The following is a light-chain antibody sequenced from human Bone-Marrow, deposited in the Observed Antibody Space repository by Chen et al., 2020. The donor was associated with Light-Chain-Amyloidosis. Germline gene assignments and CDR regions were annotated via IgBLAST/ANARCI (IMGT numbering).Light chain of an antibody. J-gene: IGLJ2*01. CDR1: DLPTKY. CDR2: RDT. V-gene: IGLV3-25*03. Sequence: YELTQPSSVSVSPGQTARITCSGDDLPTKYAYWYQQKPGQAPVLVIHRDTERPSGISERFSGSSSGTTATLTISGVQAEDEADYHCQSADSSGTYEVIFGGGTKLTVL. CDR3: QSADSSGTYEVI.